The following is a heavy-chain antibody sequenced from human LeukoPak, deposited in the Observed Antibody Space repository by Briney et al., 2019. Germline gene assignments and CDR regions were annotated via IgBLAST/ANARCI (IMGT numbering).Heavy chain of an antibody. D-gene: IGHD1-26*01. J-gene: IGHJ4*02. CDR1: GGSFSGNF. CDR2: INHSGTT. V-gene: IGHV4-34*01. Sequence: NPSETLSLTCAVYGGSFSGNFWIWIRQPPGKGLEWIGEINHSGTTNYNPSLKSRLTISVDTSKNQISLRLSSVTAADTAVYYCARKAVGPTSNFFDYWGQGTLVTVSS. CDR3: ARKAVGPTSNFFDY.